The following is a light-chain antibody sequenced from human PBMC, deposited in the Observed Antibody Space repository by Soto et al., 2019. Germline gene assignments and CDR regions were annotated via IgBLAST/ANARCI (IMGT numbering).Light chain of an antibody. CDR1: SSDVGDYNY. CDR3: CSYAGSYTWV. V-gene: IGLV2-11*01. Sequence: QSALTQSRSVSGSPGQSVTISCTGTSSDVGDYNYVSWYQQHPGKAPKLMIYDVSERPSGVPDRFSGSKSGNTASLTISGLQADDEADYYCCSYAGSYTWVFGGGTKLTVL. J-gene: IGLJ3*02. CDR2: DVS.